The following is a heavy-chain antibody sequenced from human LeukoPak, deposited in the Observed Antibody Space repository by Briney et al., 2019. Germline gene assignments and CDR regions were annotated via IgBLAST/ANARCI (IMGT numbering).Heavy chain of an antibody. CDR3: ARDLGFGGLYYYYGMDV. V-gene: IGHV1-46*01. CDR1: GYTFTGYY. D-gene: IGHD3-10*01. Sequence: ASVKVSCKASGYTFTGYYIHWVRQAPGQGLEWMGIINPSGGSTTYAQKFQGRVTMTRDTSTSTVYMELSSLRSEDTAVYYCARDLGFGGLYYYYGMDVWGQGTTVTVSS. CDR2: INPSGGST. J-gene: IGHJ6*02.